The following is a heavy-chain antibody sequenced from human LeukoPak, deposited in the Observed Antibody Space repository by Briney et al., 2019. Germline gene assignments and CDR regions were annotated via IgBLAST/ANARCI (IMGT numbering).Heavy chain of an antibody. CDR2: IESKTDGCTT. CDR3: TTYGSGRKFDY. V-gene: IGHV3-15*04. Sequence: GGSLRLSCAASGFSFSDAWMSWVRQIPGKGLEWVGRIESKTDGCTTDYAAPVKGRFTISRDDSTNTLYFQMNSLKSEDTAVYYCTTYGSGRKFDYWGQGILVTVSS. D-gene: IGHD3-10*01. J-gene: IGHJ4*02. CDR1: GFSFSDAW.